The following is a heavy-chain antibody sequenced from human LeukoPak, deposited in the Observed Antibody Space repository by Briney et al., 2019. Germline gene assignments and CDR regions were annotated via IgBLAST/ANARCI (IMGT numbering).Heavy chain of an antibody. CDR2: IYTSGST. V-gene: IGHV4-61*02. J-gene: IGHJ6*02. CDR1: GGSISSGSYY. CDR3: ARVRLYSNYFYYYGMDV. D-gene: IGHD4-11*01. Sequence: SETLSLTCTVSGGSISSGSYYWSWIRQPAGKGLEWIGRIYTSGSTNYNPSLKSRVTISVDTSKNQFSLKLSPVTAADTAVYYCARVRLYSNYFYYYGMDVWGQGTTVTVSS.